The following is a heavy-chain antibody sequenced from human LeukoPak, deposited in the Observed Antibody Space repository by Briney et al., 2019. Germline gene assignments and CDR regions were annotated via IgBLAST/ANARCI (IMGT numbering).Heavy chain of an antibody. CDR1: GGSFSGYY. V-gene: IGHV4-34*01. CDR2: INHSGST. CDR3: ARGSYDFWTGRRYYYMDV. D-gene: IGHD3-3*01. J-gene: IGHJ6*03. Sequence: SETLSLTCGVYGGSFSGYYWSWIRQPPGKGLEWIGEINHSGSTNYNPSLRSRVIISVDTSKNQFSLKLSSVTAADTAVYYCARGSYDFWTGRRYYYMDVWGKGTTATVSS.